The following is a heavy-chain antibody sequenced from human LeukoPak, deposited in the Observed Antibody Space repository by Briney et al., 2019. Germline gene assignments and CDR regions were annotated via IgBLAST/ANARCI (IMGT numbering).Heavy chain of an antibody. D-gene: IGHD6-13*01. CDR2: IYYSGTT. Sequence: PSETLSLTCSVSGGSISSYYWSWIRQPPGKGLEWIGYIYYSGTTNYNPSLKSRVTISVDTSKNQFSLKLSSVTAADTAVYYCARGVYIAAAQYGYWGQGTLVSVSS. CDR1: GGSISSYY. J-gene: IGHJ4*02. CDR3: ARGVYIAAAQYGY. V-gene: IGHV4-59*01.